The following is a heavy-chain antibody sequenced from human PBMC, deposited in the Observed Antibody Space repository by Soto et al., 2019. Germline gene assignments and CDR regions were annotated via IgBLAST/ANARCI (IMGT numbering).Heavy chain of an antibody. Sequence: QVQLQESGPGLVKPSETLSLTCTVSGGSMSPFYWSWIRQSPGKGLEWIGNINHSGSATYSPSLKSRVTISVGMSSNQFSLDLSSVTAADTAVYYCARANNDFLASYSGGWYFFDYWGQGTLVTVSS. CDR2: INHSGSA. D-gene: IGHD3-3*01. CDR3: ARANNDFLASYSGGWYFFDY. V-gene: IGHV4-59*01. CDR1: GGSMSPFY. J-gene: IGHJ4*02.